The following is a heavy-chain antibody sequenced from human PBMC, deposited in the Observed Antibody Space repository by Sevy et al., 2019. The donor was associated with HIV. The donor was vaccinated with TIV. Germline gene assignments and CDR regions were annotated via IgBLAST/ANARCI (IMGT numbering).Heavy chain of an antibody. CDR1: GYTFTGYY. CDR2: INPNSGGT. D-gene: IGHD6-6*01. CDR3: ARVGSSSLAYYYYGMDV. Sequence: ASVKVSCKASGYTFTGYYMHWVRPAPGQGLEWMGRINPNSGGTNYAQKFQGRVTMTRDTSISTAYMELSRLRSDDTAVYYCARVGSSSLAYYYYGMDVWGQGTTVTVSS. J-gene: IGHJ6*02. V-gene: IGHV1-2*06.